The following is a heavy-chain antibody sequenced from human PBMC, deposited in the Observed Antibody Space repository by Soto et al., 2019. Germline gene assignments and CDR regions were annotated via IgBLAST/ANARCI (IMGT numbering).Heavy chain of an antibody. CDR2: IIPLLKTV. Sequence: VQSGAEVKKPGSSVNVSCKASGGTFASYSITWVRQAPGQRLEWMGAIIPLLKTVNYAQKFQGRVTITGDRSTSTVYMALSRLRSDDTAVYYCARDPVDLFGYMDVWGHGTTVTVS. CDR3: ARDPVDLFGYMDV. CDR1: GGTFASYS. J-gene: IGHJ6*02. D-gene: IGHD6-25*01. V-gene: IGHV1-69*06.